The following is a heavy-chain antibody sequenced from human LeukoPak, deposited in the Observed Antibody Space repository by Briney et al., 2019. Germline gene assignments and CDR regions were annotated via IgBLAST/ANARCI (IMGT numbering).Heavy chain of an antibody. V-gene: IGHV3-53*03. J-gene: IGHJ4*02. Sequence: PGESLRLSCAASGLTVSSNYMTWVRQPPGKGLEWVSAINVSGGRTYYADSVKGRFTISRENSKNTQYLQMNSLRAEDTAVYYCARRTNWIAAAGRYYFDYWGQGTLVTV. CDR1: GLTVSSNY. CDR3: ARRTNWIAAAGRYYFDY. D-gene: IGHD6-13*01. CDR2: INVSGGRT.